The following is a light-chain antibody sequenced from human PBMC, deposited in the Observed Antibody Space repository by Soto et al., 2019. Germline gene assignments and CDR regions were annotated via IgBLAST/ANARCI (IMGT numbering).Light chain of an antibody. CDR1: QSISSY. Sequence: DIQMTQSPSSLSASVGDRVTITCRASQSISSYLNWYQQKPGKAPNLLIYAASTLQSGVPSRFSGSGYGTDFTLTIRSLQPEDFATYYCQQSYTTPLTFGGGTKVEIK. V-gene: IGKV1-39*01. CDR3: QQSYTTPLT. J-gene: IGKJ4*01. CDR2: AAS.